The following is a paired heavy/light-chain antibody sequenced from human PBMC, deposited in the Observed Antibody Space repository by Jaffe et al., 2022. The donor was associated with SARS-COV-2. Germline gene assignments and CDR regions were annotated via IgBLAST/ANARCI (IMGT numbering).Light chain of an antibody. V-gene: IGLV2-23*01. CDR1: SSDIGSYNL. J-gene: IGLJ2*01. Sequence: QSALTQPASVSGSPGQSITISCTGTSSDIGSYNLVSWYQQHPGKAPKLMIYEASRRPSGVSNRFSGSKSGNTASLTISGLQAEDEAHYYCCSYAGSNTLILGGGTKLTVL. CDR3: CSYAGSNTLI. CDR2: EAS.
Heavy chain of an antibody. CDR2: INTNTGNP. CDR3: ARGYGWELLGGALDM. D-gene: IGHD1-26*01. Sequence: QLVQSGSELKKPGASVKVSCKASAYTFTTYAMNWVRQAPGQGLEWMGWINTNTGNPSYAQGFAGRFVFSLDTSVSTAYLQITSLKADDTAVYYCARGYGWELLGGALDMWGQGTMVTVSS. CDR1: AYTFTTYA. V-gene: IGHV7-4-1*02. J-gene: IGHJ3*02.